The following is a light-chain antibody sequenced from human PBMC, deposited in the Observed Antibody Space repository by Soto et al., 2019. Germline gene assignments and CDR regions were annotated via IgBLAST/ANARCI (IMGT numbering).Light chain of an antibody. CDR3: AAWDDSLNGWV. CDR1: SSNIGSNT. Sequence: QSVLTKPPSASGTPGQTVTISCSGSSSNIGSNTVNWYQQLPGTAPKLLIYRNNQRPSGVPDRFSGSKSGTSASLAISGLHSDDEADYYCAAWDDSLNGWVVGGGTKLTVL. CDR2: RNN. V-gene: IGLV1-44*01. J-gene: IGLJ3*02.